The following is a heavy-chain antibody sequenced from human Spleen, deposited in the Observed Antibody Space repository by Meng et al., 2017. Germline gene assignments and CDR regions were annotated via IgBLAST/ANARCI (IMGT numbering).Heavy chain of an antibody. CDR3: ARLFSSGYYRWFDP. D-gene: IGHD3-22*01. V-gene: IGHV1-69*13. J-gene: IGHJ5*02. CDR2: IIPIFGTA. Sequence: SVKVSCKASGGTFSSYAISWVRQAPGQGLEWMGGIIPIFGTANYAQKFQGRVTITADESTSTAYMELSSLRSEDTAVYYCARLFSSGYYRWFDPWGQGTLVTVSS. CDR1: GGTFSSYA.